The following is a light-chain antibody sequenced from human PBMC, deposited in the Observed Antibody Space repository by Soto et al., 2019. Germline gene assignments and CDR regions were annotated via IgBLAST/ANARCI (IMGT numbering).Light chain of an antibody. CDR3: CSYAGSSTYV. Sequence: SVLTKPASVNGSLGESITISKKRTSSDVGSYNLVSWYQQHPGKAPKLMIYEVSKRPSGVSNRFSGSKSGNTASLTISGLQAEDEADYYCCSYAGSSTYVFGTGTKVTVL. CDR2: EVS. CDR1: SSDVGSYNL. V-gene: IGLV2-23*02. J-gene: IGLJ1*01.